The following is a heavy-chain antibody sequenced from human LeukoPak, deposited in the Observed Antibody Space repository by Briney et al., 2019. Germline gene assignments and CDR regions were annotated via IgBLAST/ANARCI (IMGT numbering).Heavy chain of an antibody. CDR2: IYYSGST. V-gene: IGHV4-59*08. CDR3: ARIIELNDAFDI. J-gene: IGHJ3*02. D-gene: IGHD2/OR15-2a*01. CDR1: GGSISSYY. Sequence: SETLSLTCTVSGGSISSYYWSWIRQPPGKGLEWIGYIYYSGSTNYNPSLKSRVTISVDTSKNQFSLKLSSVTAADTAVYYRARIIELNDAFDIWGQGTMVTVSS.